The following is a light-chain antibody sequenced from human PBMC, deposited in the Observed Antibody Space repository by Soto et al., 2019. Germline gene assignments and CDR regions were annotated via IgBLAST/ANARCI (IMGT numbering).Light chain of an antibody. J-gene: IGLJ2*01. V-gene: IGLV1-44*01. CDR2: SHN. CDR1: SPNIGSNT. CDR3: ATWDDSRNAVV. Sequence: QSALTQPPSASGTPGQRVTISCSGSSPNIGSNTVNWYRQLPGRAPKLLIYSHNQRPSGVPDRFSGSRSGTSASLAISGLQSEDEADYYCATWDDSRNAVVFGGGTKLTVL.